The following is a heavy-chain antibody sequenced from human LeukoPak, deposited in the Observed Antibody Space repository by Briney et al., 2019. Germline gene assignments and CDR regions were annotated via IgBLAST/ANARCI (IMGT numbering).Heavy chain of an antibody. CDR3: ARLVGMVTTYDL. J-gene: IGHJ3*01. CDR2: INPDGSVK. CDR1: GFTFSSHW. V-gene: IGHV3-7*04. D-gene: IGHD1-26*01. Sequence: PGGSLRLSCAASGFTFSSHWMSWDRQAPGKGLQWVASINPDGSVKHFVDSVRGRFTISRDNANNSLYLQMNSLRAEDTAVYYCARLVGMVTTYDLWGHGTMVSVSS.